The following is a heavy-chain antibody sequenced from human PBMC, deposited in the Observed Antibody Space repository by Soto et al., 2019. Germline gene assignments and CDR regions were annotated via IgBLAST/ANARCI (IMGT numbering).Heavy chain of an antibody. CDR3: AKGQTFESRFDY. V-gene: IGHV3-23*01. J-gene: IGHJ4*02. CDR1: GCTFSSDA. CDR2: IRGSDGTT. Sequence: EVQLLESGGALVQPGGSLRLSCAASGCTFSSDAMSWVRQAPRKGLEGVSTIRGSDGTTYYADSVKGRFTISRDNPKNAIDQQLTSLRGEDAAVYYCAKGQTFESRFDYWGQGTLVSVSS. D-gene: IGHD3-10*01.